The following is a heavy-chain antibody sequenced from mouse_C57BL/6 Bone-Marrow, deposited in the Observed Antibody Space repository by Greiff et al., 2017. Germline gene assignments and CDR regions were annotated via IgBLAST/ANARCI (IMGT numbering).Heavy chain of an antibody. V-gene: IGHV1-72*01. CDR2: IDPNSGGT. J-gene: IGHJ2*01. CDR1: GYTFTSYW. Sequence: VQLQQSGAELVKPGASVKLSCKASGYTFTSYWMHWVKQRPGRGLEWIGRIDPNSGGTKYNEKFKSKATLTVDKPSSTAYSQLSSLTSEDSAVYYCARKGITDYYGSSYDFDYWGQGTTLTVSS. CDR3: ARKGITDYYGSSYDFDY. D-gene: IGHD1-1*01.